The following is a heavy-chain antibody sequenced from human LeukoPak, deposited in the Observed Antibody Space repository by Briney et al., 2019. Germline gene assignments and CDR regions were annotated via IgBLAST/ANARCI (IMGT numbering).Heavy chain of an antibody. CDR3: ARDGYELWSGYYHGAYFDY. J-gene: IGHJ4*02. D-gene: IGHD3-3*01. CDR1: GFTFSSYA. V-gene: IGHV3-30-3*01. CDR2: ISYDGSNK. Sequence: GRSLRLSCAASGFTFSSYAMHWVRQAPGKGLEWVAVISYDGSNKYYADSVKGRFTISRDNSKNTLYLQMNSLRAEDTGVYYCARDGYELWSGYYHGAYFDYWGQGTLVTVSS.